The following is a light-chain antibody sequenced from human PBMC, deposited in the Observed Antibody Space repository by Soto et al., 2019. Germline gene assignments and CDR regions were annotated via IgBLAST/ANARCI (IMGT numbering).Light chain of an antibody. Sequence: QSALTQPPSASGSLGQSVTISCTGTSSDIGTYDYVSWYQQHPGRAPKLIIFEVSKRPLGVPDRFSGSKSGNTASLIVSGLQPDDEAEYHCTSYTGDDFTFVFGTGTKVTVL. CDR3: TSYTGDDFTFV. J-gene: IGLJ1*01. CDR1: SSDIGTYDY. CDR2: EVS. V-gene: IGLV2-8*01.